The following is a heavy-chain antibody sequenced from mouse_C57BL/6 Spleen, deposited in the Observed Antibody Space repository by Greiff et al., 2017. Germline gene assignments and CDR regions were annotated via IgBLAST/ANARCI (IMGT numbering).Heavy chain of an antibody. CDR1: GYTFTSYW. CDR2: IHPNSGST. D-gene: IGHD1-1*01. V-gene: IGHV1-64*01. J-gene: IGHJ2*01. Sequence: QVQLQQPGAELVKPGASVKLSCKASGYTFTSYWMPWVKQRPGQGLEWIGMIHPNSGSTNYNEKFKSKATLTVDKSSSTAYMQLSSLTSEDSAVYYCARDFTPVYYFDYWGQGTTLTVSS. CDR3: ARDFTPVYYFDY.